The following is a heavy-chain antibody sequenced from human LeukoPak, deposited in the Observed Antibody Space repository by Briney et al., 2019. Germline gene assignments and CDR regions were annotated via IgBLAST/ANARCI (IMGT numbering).Heavy chain of an antibody. D-gene: IGHD6-13*01. V-gene: IGHV1-18*01. CDR2: ISAYNGNT. Sequence: PGASVKVSCKASGYTFTSYGISWVRQAPGQGLEWMGWISAYNGNTNSAENLQGRVTMTTDTSTSTAYMELWSLRSDDTAVYYCARDTRGSNWGLDYWGQGALVTVST. CDR3: ARDTRGSNWGLDY. J-gene: IGHJ4*02. CDR1: GYTFTSYG.